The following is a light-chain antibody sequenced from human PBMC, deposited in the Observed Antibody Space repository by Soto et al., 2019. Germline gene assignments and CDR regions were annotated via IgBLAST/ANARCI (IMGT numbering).Light chain of an antibody. CDR3: AAWDASRNGYV. CDR2: SNN. V-gene: IGLV1-44*01. J-gene: IGLJ1*01. CDR1: TSNIGSNT. Sequence: QSVLTQPPSTSGTPGQRVTISCSGTTSNIGSNTVNWYQHLPGTAPKLLIYSNNRRPSGVPDRFSGSKSGTSASLAVSGLQSEDEAHYYCAAWDASRNGYVFGTGTKVTVL.